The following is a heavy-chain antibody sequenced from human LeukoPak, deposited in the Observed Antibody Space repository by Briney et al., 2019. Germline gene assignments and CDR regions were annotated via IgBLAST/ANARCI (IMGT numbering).Heavy chain of an antibody. J-gene: IGHJ6*04. D-gene: IGHD3-10*01. CDR2: INHSGST. CDR1: GGSFSGYY. CDR3: ARAITMVRGVRRYYGMDV. V-gene: IGHV4-34*01. Sequence: SETLSLTCAVYGGSFSGYYWTWIRQPPGKGLEWIGEINHSGSTNYNPSLKSRVTIPVDTSKNQFSLKLSSVTAADTAVYYCARAITMVRGVRRYYGMDVWGKGTTVTVSS.